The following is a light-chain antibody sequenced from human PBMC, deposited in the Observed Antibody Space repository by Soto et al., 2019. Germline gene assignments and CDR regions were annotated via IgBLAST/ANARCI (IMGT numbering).Light chain of an antibody. Sequence: EIVLTQSPATLSLSPGGRATLSCRASQSVSSSLAWYQQKPGQPPRLLIYDASYRATGVPARFSGSGSETDFTLTISSLEPEDFAVYYCQQRASWPPFTFGGGTKVE. J-gene: IGKJ4*01. CDR3: QQRASWPPFT. V-gene: IGKV3-11*01. CDR1: QSVSSS. CDR2: DAS.